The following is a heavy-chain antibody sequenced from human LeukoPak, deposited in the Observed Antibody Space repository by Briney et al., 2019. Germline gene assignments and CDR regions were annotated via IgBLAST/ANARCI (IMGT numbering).Heavy chain of an antibody. V-gene: IGHV4-61*05. CDR1: GGSISSSSYY. J-gene: IGHJ5*02. CDR3: ARMNNWFDP. Sequence: SETLSLTCTVSGGSISSSSYYWGWIRQPPGKGLEWIGYIYYSGSTNYNPSLKSRVTISVDTSKNQFPLKLSSVTAADTAVYYCARMNNWFDPWGQGTLVTVSS. CDR2: IYYSGST.